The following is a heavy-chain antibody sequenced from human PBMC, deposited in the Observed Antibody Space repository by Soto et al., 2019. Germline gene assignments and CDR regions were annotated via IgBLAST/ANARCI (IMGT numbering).Heavy chain of an antibody. CDR2: IKQDGSEK. CDR1: GFTFSSYW. D-gene: IGHD3-22*01. Sequence: PGGSLRLSCAASGFTFSSYWMSWVRQAPGKGLEWVANIKQDGSEKYYVDSVKGRFTISRDNAKNSLYLQMNSLRAEDTAVYYCAANRYDTDQGLSYAFDIWGQGTMVTVSS. J-gene: IGHJ3*02. V-gene: IGHV3-7*01. CDR3: AANRYDTDQGLSYAFDI.